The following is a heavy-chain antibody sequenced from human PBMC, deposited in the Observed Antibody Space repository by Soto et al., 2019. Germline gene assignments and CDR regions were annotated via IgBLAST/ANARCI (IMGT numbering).Heavy chain of an antibody. J-gene: IGHJ4*02. V-gene: IGHV4-59*08. CDR3: ASRYGGTLDY. Sequence: QVQLQESGPGLVKPSETLSLTCTVSGGSISSYYWSWIRQPPGKGPEWIGYIYYSGSTNYNPSLKSRVTISVDTSTNQFALKLSSVTAADTAVYYCASRYGGTLDYWGQGTLVTVSS. D-gene: IGHD4-17*01. CDR2: IYYSGST. CDR1: GGSISSYY.